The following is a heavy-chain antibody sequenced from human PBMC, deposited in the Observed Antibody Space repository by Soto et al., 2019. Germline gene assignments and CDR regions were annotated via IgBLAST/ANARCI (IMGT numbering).Heavy chain of an antibody. Sequence: QVQLQQWGAGLLKPSETLSLTCAVYGGSFSGYYWSWIRQPPGKGLEWIGEINHSGSTNYNPSLKSRVTISVDTSKNQFSLKLSSVTAADTAVYYCARGPYSSCWTFDYWGQGTLVTVSS. V-gene: IGHV4-34*01. CDR3: ARGPYSSCWTFDY. J-gene: IGHJ4*02. CDR1: GGSFSGYY. CDR2: INHSGST. D-gene: IGHD6-19*01.